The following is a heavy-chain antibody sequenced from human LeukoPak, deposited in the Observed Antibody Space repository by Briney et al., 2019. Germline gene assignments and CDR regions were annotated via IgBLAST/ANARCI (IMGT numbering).Heavy chain of an antibody. CDR3: ARDSHQYYMDV. CDR1: GFTFSSYW. CDR2: INSDGSST. J-gene: IGHJ6*03. Sequence: PGGSLRLSCAASGFTFSSYWMHWARQAPGKGLVWVSRINSDGSSTNYADSVKGRFTISRDNAKNTLYLQMNSLRAEDTAVYYCARDSHQYYMDVWGKGTTVTVSS. V-gene: IGHV3-74*01.